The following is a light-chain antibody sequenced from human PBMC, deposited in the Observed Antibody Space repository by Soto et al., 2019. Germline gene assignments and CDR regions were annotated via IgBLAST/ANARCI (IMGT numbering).Light chain of an antibody. Sequence: AIQMTQSPSSLSASVGDRVTITCRTSQDISNDLDWYQQKQGKAPKLLIYAASRLQSGVPSRFSGSGSGTDFTLTISSLQPEDFATYYCLQDYNYPRTFGQGTKVEIK. CDR2: AAS. CDR1: QDISND. V-gene: IGKV1-6*01. J-gene: IGKJ1*01. CDR3: LQDYNYPRT.